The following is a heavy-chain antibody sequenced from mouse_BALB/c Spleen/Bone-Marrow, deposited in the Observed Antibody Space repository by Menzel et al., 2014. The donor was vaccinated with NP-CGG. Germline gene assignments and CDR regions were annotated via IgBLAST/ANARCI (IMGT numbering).Heavy chain of an antibody. V-gene: IGHV5-9-4*01. CDR2: IRSGGSYT. CDR1: GFTFSSYA. CDR3: AREGYDGQMDY. Sequence: EGQRVESGGGLVKPGGSLKLSCAASGFTFSSYAMSWVRQSPEKRLEWVAEIRSGGSYTYYPDTVTGRFTISRDNAKNTLCLEMSGLRSEDAAMYYCAREGYDGQMDYWGQGTSVTVS. D-gene: IGHD2-2*01. J-gene: IGHJ4*01.